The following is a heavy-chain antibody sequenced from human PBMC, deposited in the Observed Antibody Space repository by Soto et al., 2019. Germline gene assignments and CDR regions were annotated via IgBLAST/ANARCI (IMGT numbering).Heavy chain of an antibody. CDR1: CGSIRSYY. J-gene: IGHJ6*02. Sequence: SETLSLTCSVSCGSIRSYYWSWIRQSPEKGLEWIGYFYHSGNSNYNPSLKSRVTISVDTSKNQLSLSLRSVTAADTAVYFCARISSVDPYGYVNGGLDVWAKGPRSPSP. D-gene: IGHD5-18*01. V-gene: IGHV4-59*01. CDR3: ARISSVDPYGYVNGGLDV. CDR2: FYHSGNS.